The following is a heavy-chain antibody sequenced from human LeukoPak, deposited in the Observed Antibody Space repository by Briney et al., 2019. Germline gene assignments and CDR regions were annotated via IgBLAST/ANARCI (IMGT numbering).Heavy chain of an antibody. J-gene: IGHJ3*02. D-gene: IGHD4-17*01. CDR1: GFTFSSYW. CDR3: ARDRGADYGDYDAFDI. Sequence: GGSLRLSCAASGFTFSSYWMSWVRQAPGKGLEWVANIKQDGSEKYYVDSVKGRFTISGDNAKNSLYLQMNSLRAEDTAVYYCARDRGADYGDYDAFDIWGQGTMVTVSS. V-gene: IGHV3-7*01. CDR2: IKQDGSEK.